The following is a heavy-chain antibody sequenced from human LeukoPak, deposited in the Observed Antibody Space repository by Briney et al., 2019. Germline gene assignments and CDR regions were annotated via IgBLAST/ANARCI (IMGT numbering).Heavy chain of an antibody. CDR2: TGLSSSYI. CDR1: GFSLSIYD. V-gene: IGHV3-21*01. D-gene: IGHD2-15*01. Sequence: PGGSLRLSCAASGFSLSIYDMVWVRQAPGKGLEWIASTGLSSSYIGYADSVKGRFTIFRDNGENSVYLQMNSLRAEDTAVYFCARERSYCSGATCSLDLWGQGTLVTVSS. J-gene: IGHJ5*02. CDR3: ARERSYCSGATCSLDL.